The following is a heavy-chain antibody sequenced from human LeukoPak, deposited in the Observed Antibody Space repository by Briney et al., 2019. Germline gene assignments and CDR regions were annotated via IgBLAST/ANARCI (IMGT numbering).Heavy chain of an antibody. CDR2: INPGGGT. V-gene: IGHV3-23*01. Sequence: GGSLRLSCVASGFTFSNYGMSWVRQAPGKGLEWVSGINPGGGTRYADSMKGRFTISRDNSKNTLYLQMSSLRAEDTAPYFCAKDGLLLWGSYSDSWGQGILVTVSS. CDR3: AKDGLLLWGSYSDS. D-gene: IGHD3-16*01. J-gene: IGHJ4*02. CDR1: GFTFSNYG.